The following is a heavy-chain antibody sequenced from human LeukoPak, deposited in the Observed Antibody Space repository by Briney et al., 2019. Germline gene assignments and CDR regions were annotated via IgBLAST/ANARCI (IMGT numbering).Heavy chain of an antibody. CDR2: IYYSGST. D-gene: IGHD1-1*01. CDR3: ARHATGPDFDY. V-gene: IGHV4-59*08. J-gene: IGHJ4*02. CDR1: GGSISSYY. Sequence: SETLSLTCTVSGGSISSYYWSWIRQPPGKGLEWIGYIYYSGSTNYNPSLKSRVTISVDTSKNQFSLKLSSVTAADTAVYYCARHATGPDFDYWGQGTLVTVSS.